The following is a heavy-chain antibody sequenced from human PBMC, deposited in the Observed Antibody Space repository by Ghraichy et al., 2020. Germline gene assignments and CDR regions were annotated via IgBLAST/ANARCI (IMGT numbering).Heavy chain of an antibody. V-gene: IGHV3-15*01. CDR3: TTDPQD. J-gene: IGHJ4*02. Sequence: GGSLRLSCAAFGFTFRDKWMSWVRQGPGKGLEWIARIKSKKDGETIDYSAPVRDRFTISRDDSRNTLYLQMNSLRVEDTGVYYCTTDPQDWGQGTPVIVSS. CDR1: GFTFRDKW. CDR2: IKSKKDGETI.